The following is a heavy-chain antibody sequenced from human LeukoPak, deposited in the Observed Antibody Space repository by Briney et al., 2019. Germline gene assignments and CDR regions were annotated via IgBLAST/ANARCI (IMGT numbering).Heavy chain of an antibody. V-gene: IGHV3-66*01. Sequence: GGSLRPSCAASGFTFSSYAMSWVRQAPGKGLEWVSVIFGGGSTYYADSVKGRFTISRDNSKNTLFLQMNSLRVEDTAVYYCARGPGGYDNWGQGTLVTVSS. CDR2: IFGGGST. CDR1: GFTFSSYA. J-gene: IGHJ4*02. CDR3: ARGPGGYDN. D-gene: IGHD3-16*01.